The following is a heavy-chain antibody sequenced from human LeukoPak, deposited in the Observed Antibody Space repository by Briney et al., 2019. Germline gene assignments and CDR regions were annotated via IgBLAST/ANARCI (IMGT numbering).Heavy chain of an antibody. CDR3: ARETRLHSGSYSNDAFDI. V-gene: IGHV4-59*01. Sequence: PSESLSLTCTVSGGSISSYYWSWIRQPPGKGLEWIGYISYSGSTDYNPSLKSRVTISLDTSKNQFSLRLSSVTAADTAVYYCARETRLHSGSYSNDAFDIWGQGTMVTVSS. D-gene: IGHD1-26*01. J-gene: IGHJ3*02. CDR1: GGSISSYY. CDR2: ISYSGST.